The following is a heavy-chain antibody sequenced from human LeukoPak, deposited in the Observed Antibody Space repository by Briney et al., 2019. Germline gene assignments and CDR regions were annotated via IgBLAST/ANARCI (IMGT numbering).Heavy chain of an antibody. CDR2: INAGNSNT. D-gene: IGHD3-22*01. Sequence: ASVKVSCKASGYTFTSYAMHWVRQAPGQRLEWMGCINAGNSNTKYSQKFQGRVTMTEDTSIDTAYMELSSLRSEDTAVYYCAGRQYSYDNSGFYYNFDYWGQGTLVTVSS. CDR1: GYTFTSYA. J-gene: IGHJ4*02. V-gene: IGHV1-3*01. CDR3: AGRQYSYDNSGFYYNFDY.